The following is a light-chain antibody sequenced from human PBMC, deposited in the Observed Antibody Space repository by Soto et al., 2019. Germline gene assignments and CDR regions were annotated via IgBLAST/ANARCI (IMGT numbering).Light chain of an antibody. CDR2: AAS. CDR3: QHYYNYPWT. V-gene: IGKV1-8*01. CDR1: QDIHNY. Sequence: AVLLTQSPSSFSASTGERATITCRASQDIHNYLAWYQQVPGKAPKLLLYAASILQNGVPSRFSGSGSWTDFTLTIDGLQSEDFATYFCQHYYNYPWTFGQGTTV. J-gene: IGKJ1*01.